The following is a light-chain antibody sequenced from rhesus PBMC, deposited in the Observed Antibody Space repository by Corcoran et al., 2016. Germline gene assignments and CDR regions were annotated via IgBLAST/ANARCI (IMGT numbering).Light chain of an antibody. V-gene: IGKV2-58*03. CDR3: MQGTHWPYS. J-gene: IGKJ2*01. CDR1: QSLLHSNGNSY. CDR2: AVS. Sequence: DVVMTQSPLSLPVTPGQPASISCRSSQSLLHSNGNSYLSWLLQKPGQPPRRLIYAVSNRDSGVPERFSGSGGGTDFTLKSSRVEAEDVGVYYCMQGTHWPYSFGQGTKVEIK.